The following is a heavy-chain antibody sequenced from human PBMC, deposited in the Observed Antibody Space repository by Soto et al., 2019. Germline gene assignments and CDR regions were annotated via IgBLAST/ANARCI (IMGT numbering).Heavy chain of an antibody. Sequence: SVKVSCKASGGTFSSYAISWVRQAPGQGLEWMGGIIPIFGTANYAQKFQGRVTITADESTSTAYMELGSLLSEDTAVYYCASLRGAAVAGYSSGWFYFDYWCQGTLVTVSS. CDR1: GGTFSSYA. CDR2: IIPIFGTA. CDR3: ASLRGAAVAGYSSGWFYFDY. V-gene: IGHV1-69*13. D-gene: IGHD6-19*01. J-gene: IGHJ4*02.